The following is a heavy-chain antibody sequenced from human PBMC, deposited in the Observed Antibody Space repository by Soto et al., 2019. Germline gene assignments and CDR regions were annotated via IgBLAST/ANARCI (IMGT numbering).Heavy chain of an antibody. D-gene: IGHD3-22*01. CDR2: ISGSGGST. CDR1: GFTFSSYA. J-gene: IGHJ4*02. Sequence: GGSLRLSCAASGFTFSSYAMSWVRQAPGKGLEWVSAISGSGGSTYYADSVKGRFTISRDNSKNTLYLQMNSLRAEDTAVYYCAKSTYYYDSSGLFAYWGQGTLVPVSA. V-gene: IGHV3-23*01. CDR3: AKSTYYYDSSGLFAY.